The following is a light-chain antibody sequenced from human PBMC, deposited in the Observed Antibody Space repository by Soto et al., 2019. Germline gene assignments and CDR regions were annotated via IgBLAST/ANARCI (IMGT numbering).Light chain of an antibody. CDR2: GAS. Sequence: EIVLTQSPGTLSLSPGERATLSCRASQSVSSSYLAWYQQKPDQAPRLLFYGASSKATGIPDRFSGSGSGADFTLTISRLEPEDFAVYYCQQYGSSPRTFGQGTKVEIK. CDR3: QQYGSSPRT. J-gene: IGKJ1*01. CDR1: QSVSSSY. V-gene: IGKV3-20*01.